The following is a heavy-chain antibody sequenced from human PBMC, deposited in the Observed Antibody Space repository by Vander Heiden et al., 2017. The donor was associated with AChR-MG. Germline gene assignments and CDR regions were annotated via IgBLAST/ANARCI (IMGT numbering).Heavy chain of an antibody. J-gene: IGHJ5*02. CDR2: ISYDGSNK. Sequence: QVQLVESGGGVVQPGRFLRLSCAASGFTFSSYAMHWVRQAPGKGLEWVAVISYDGSNKYYADSVKGRFTISRDNSKNTLYLQMNSLRAEDTAVYYCARNLRSAAAYRDYNWFDPWGQGTLVTVSS. V-gene: IGHV3-30-3*01. CDR3: ARNLRSAAAYRDYNWFDP. D-gene: IGHD2-2*01. CDR1: GFTFSSYA.